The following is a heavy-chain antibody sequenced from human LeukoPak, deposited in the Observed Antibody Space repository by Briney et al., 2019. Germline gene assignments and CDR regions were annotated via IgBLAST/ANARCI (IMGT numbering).Heavy chain of an antibody. J-gene: IGHJ6*03. CDR1: GYTFTCYY. CDR2: INPNSGGT. Sequence: ASVKVSCKASGYTFTCYYMHWVRQAPGQGLEWMGWINPNSGGTNYAQKFQGRVTTTRDTSIGTAYMELSRLRSDDTAVYYCARGPYYYYYMDVWGKGTTVTVSS. CDR3: ARGPYYYYYMDV. V-gene: IGHV1-2*02.